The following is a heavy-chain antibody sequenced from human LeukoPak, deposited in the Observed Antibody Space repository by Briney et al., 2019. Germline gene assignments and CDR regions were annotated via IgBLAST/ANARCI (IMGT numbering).Heavy chain of an antibody. D-gene: IGHD3-10*01. Sequence: SETLSLTCTVSGGSIGTYYWSWIRQPPGKGLEWIGYIYYTGSTNYNPSLKSRVTISVDTSKNQFSLKLTSVTAADTAVYYCVTTYYYGSGRLGGFDIWGQGTMVIVSS. CDR2: IYYTGST. CDR1: GGSIGTYY. V-gene: IGHV4-59*08. J-gene: IGHJ3*02. CDR3: VTTYYYGSGRLGGFDI.